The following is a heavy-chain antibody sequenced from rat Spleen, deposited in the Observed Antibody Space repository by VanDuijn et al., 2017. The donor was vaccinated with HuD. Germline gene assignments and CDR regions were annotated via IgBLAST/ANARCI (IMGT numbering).Heavy chain of an antibody. CDR2: ISSGGHT. CDR1: GFSLPSNA. V-gene: IGHV2S12*01. Sequence: QVQLKESGPGLVQPSQTLSLTCTVSGFSLPSNAVSWVRQPPGKGLEWIATISSGGHTYYNSGLKSRLNISRDTSKNQVLLKMNSLQSEDTTTYYCARDNSGYWYFDFWGPGTMVTVSS. D-gene: IGHD4-3*01. J-gene: IGHJ1*01. CDR3: ARDNSGYWYFDF.